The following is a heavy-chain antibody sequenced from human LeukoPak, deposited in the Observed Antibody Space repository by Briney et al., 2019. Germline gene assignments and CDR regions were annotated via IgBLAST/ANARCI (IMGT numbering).Heavy chain of an antibody. D-gene: IGHD5-24*01. CDR1: GYTFTGYY. CDR3: ARRGMATTNPIDY. J-gene: IGHJ4*02. Sequence: GASVKVSCKASGYTFTGYYMHWVRQAPGQGLEWMGWINPNSGGTNYAQKFQGRVTMTRDTSISTAYMELSKLRSDDTAVYYCARRGMATTNPIDYWGQGTLVTVSS. CDR2: INPNSGGT. V-gene: IGHV1-2*02.